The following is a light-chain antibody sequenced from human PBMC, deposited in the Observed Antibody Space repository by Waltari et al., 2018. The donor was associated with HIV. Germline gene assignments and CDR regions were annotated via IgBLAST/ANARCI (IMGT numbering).Light chain of an antibody. CDR1: RGVATW. J-gene: IGKJ4*01. CDR3: QQGSSFPLT. Sequence: DIQMTQSPSSLSASIGDRVTLTCRASRGVATWVGWYQQRRGKAPRLLISDESKLQRGVPQRFSGGGSGTHFTLNITGLQADDFGTYFCQQGSSFPLTFGGGTRLDIK. V-gene: IGKV1-12*01. CDR2: DES.